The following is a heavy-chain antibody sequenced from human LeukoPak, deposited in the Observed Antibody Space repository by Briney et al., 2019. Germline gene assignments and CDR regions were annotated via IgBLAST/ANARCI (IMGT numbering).Heavy chain of an antibody. CDR1: GGTFSNYA. CDR3: AGSYSGSYSEFDY. CDR2: IIPIFGTA. D-gene: IGHD1-26*01. Sequence: SVKVSCKASGGTFSNYAISWVRQAPGQGLEWMGGIIPIFGTANYAQKFQGRVTITTDESTSTAYMELSSLRSEDTAVYYCAGSYSGSYSEFDYWGQGTLVTVSS. V-gene: IGHV1-69*05. J-gene: IGHJ4*02.